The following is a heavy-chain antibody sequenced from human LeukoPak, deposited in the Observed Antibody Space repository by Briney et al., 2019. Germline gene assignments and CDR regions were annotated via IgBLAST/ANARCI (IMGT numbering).Heavy chain of an antibody. CDR3: ARGTIYGLDAFDI. V-gene: IGHV3-74*01. CDR1: GFTFGDYW. CDR2: INSDGTTT. J-gene: IGHJ3*02. D-gene: IGHD3-3*01. Sequence: GGSLRLSCAASGFTFGDYWMHWVRQAPGKGLVWVSRINSDGTTTSYADSVKGRFTISRDNAKNTLYLQMNGLRAEDTVVCYCARGTIYGLDAFDIWGQGTMVTVSS.